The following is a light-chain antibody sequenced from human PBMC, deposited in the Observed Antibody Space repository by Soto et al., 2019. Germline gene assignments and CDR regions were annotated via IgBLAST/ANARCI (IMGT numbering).Light chain of an antibody. V-gene: IGLV1-40*01. CDR3: QSYDSSMSAYV. CDR2: GNS. J-gene: IGLJ1*01. CDR1: SSNIGEGYD. Sequence: QSVLAQPPSVXAAPGQQGTISCTGSSSNIGEGYDLHWYQQLPGTAPKLILYGNSNRPSGVPDRSSGSKSGTSASLEITGLQAEYEADYYCQSYDSSMSAYVFGTGTKVTVL.